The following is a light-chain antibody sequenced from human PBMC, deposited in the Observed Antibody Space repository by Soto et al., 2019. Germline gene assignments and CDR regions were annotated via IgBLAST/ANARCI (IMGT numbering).Light chain of an antibody. CDR3: HQYYSLPYT. Sequence: DIVMTQSPDSLAVSLGERATINCRSSQSVLYSSNNKNYLAWYQQKPGHPPKLLIYWTSTRESGVPDRFSGSGSGTYFTLTISSLQADDVAVYYGHQYYSLPYTFGQGTKLEIK. CDR1: QSVLYSSNNKNY. V-gene: IGKV4-1*01. CDR2: WTS. J-gene: IGKJ2*01.